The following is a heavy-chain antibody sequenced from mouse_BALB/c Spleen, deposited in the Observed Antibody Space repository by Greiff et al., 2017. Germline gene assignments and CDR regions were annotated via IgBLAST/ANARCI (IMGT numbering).Heavy chain of an antibody. CDR2: IRLKSNNYAT. Sequence: DVKLVESGGGLVQPGGSMKLSCVASGFTFSNYWTNWVRQSPEKGLEWVAEIRLKSNNYATHYAESVKGRFTISRDDSKSSVYLQMNNLRAEDTGIYYCTRTYYGFYAMDYWGQGTSVTVSS. CDR3: TRTYYGFYAMDY. V-gene: IGHV6-6*02. J-gene: IGHJ4*01. D-gene: IGHD1-2*01. CDR1: GFTFSNYW.